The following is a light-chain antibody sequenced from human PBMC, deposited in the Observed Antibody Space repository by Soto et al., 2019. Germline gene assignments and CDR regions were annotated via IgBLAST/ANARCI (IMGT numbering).Light chain of an antibody. V-gene: IGKV3-15*01. CDR3: KPSNNWFGA. CDR2: GES. Sequence: DIVLTQSPATLFFPPGQRPNLSCSASQSVGSSYLAWYLQKPGQDNRIIIYGESDRATGIKDRFSGSGSGTEFTLTIRSMQSEDFAVYYCKPSNNWFGALGGGTQVDLK. J-gene: IGKJ4*01. CDR1: QSVGSSY.